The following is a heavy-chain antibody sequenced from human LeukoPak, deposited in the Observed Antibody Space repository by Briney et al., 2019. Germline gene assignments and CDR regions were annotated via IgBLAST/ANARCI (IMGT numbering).Heavy chain of an antibody. J-gene: IGHJ6*02. D-gene: IGHD2-2*01. CDR1: VYTFTSYG. CDR3: ARDCYCSNPSCYFAYYGVDV. CDR2: ISAYNGNT. Sequence: GASVKVSRKPSVYTFTSYGITWVRQAPGQGLEWMGWISAYNGNTNYAQKLQGRVTMTTDTSTSTAYMELRSLRPDDTAVDYCARDCYCSNPSCYFAYYGVDVWGQGTTVTVSS. V-gene: IGHV1-18*01.